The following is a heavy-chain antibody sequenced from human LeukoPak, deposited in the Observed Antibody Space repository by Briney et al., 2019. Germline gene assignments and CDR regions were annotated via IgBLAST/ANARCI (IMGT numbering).Heavy chain of an antibody. V-gene: IGHV1-69*05. J-gene: IGHJ4*02. Sequence: SVKVSCKASGGTFSSYAISWVRQAPGEGLEWIGRSIPIFGTANYAQKFQGRVTITTDESTSTAYMELSSLRSGDTAVYRCARDQGGRAAASIDGGQGTLVTVSS. CDR3: ARDQGGRAAASID. CDR1: GGTFSSYA. CDR2: SIPIFGTA. D-gene: IGHD6-13*01.